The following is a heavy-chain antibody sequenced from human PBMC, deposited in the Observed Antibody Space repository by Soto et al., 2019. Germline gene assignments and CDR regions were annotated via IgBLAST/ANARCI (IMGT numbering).Heavy chain of an antibody. J-gene: IGHJ4*02. V-gene: IGHV4-30-2*01. D-gene: IGHD5-18*01. CDR1: GGSIRSGGYS. CDR3: ARAFGGYTDGYEAYYFDY. CDR2: IYHSGNT. Sequence: SETLSLTCAVSGGSIRSGGYSWSWIRQPPGKGLEWIGYIYHSGNTHYNPSLNSRVTISVDRSKNQFSLRLSSVTAADTAVYYCARAFGGYTDGYEAYYFDYWGRGTLVTVSS.